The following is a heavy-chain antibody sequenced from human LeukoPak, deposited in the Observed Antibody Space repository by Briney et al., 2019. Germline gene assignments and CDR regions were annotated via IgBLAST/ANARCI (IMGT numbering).Heavy chain of an antibody. V-gene: IGHV4-61*08. Sequence: SETLSLTCAVSGGSISSGGYYWSWIRQPPGKGLEWIGYIYYSGSTNYNPSLKSRVTISVDTSKNQFSLKLSSVTAADTAVYYCASTYSSSWGYYFDYWGQGTLVTVSS. CDR3: ASTYSSSWGYYFDY. CDR2: IYYSGST. D-gene: IGHD6-6*01. J-gene: IGHJ4*02. CDR1: GGSISSGGYY.